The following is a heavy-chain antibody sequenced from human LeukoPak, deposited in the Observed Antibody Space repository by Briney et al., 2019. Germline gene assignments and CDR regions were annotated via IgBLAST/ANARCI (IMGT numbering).Heavy chain of an antibody. CDR2: IYYSTNT. CDR1: GESINSTSKY. J-gene: IGHJ4*02. CDR3: GRPVAGTFYFDK. Sequence: PSETLSLTFSVSGESINSTSKYWAWVRQPPGKGLEWIGHIYYSTNTYYNSSLKSRVTISDATSKNQVSLSLRSVTAADKARYFCGRPVAGTFYFDKWGERSLVSVST. D-gene: IGHD6-19*01. V-gene: IGHV4-39*01.